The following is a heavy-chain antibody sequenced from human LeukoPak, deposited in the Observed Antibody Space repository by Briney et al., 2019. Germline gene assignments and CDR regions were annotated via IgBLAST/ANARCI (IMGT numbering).Heavy chain of an antibody. CDR1: GNTFTSHD. CDR3: LRGDSSGWG. Sequence: ASVKVSCKASGNTFTSHDINWVRQATGQGLGWMGWMKPNSGNTGYAQKFQGRVTMTRDTSINTAYMELSDLRSEDTAVYYCLRGDSSGWGWGQGTQVTVSS. V-gene: IGHV1-8*01. D-gene: IGHD6-19*01. CDR2: MKPNSGNT. J-gene: IGHJ4*02.